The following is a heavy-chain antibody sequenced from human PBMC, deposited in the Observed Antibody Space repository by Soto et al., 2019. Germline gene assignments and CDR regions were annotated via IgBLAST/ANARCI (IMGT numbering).Heavy chain of an antibody. Sequence: GASVKVSCKTSGYTFTAYYMHWVRQAPGQGLEWMGWINPKSGDTYYIQKFQGRVTMTRDTSTSTVYMELSSLRSEDTAVYYCARVRIVVVTAMGHPVDAFDIWGQGTMVTVSS. J-gene: IGHJ3*02. CDR3: ARVRIVVVTAMGHPVDAFDI. D-gene: IGHD2-21*02. CDR1: GYTFTAYY. CDR2: INPKSGDT. V-gene: IGHV1-2*02.